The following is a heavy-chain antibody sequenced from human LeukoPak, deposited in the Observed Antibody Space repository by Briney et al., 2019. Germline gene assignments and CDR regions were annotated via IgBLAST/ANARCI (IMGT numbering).Heavy chain of an antibody. J-gene: IGHJ4*02. CDR1: GGSISSYY. Sequence: SETLSLTCTVSGGSISSYYWSWIRQPPGKGLEWIGYIYYSGSTNYNPSLKSRVTISVDTSKNQFSLKPSSVTAADMAVYYCARGGYSYDTDYWGQGTLVTVSS. CDR2: IYYSGST. V-gene: IGHV4-59*01. CDR3: ARGGYSYDTDY. D-gene: IGHD5-18*01.